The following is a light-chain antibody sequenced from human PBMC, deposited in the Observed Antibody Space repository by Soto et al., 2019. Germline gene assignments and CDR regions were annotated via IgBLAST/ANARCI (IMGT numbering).Light chain of an antibody. CDR2: TSA. J-gene: IGKJ5*01. V-gene: IGKV3-15*01. Sequence: EVVMTQSPATLPVYLGERATLYCRASQSVSSNVAWYQQKPGLAPRLLIHTSATRATGIPARFSGRGSGTFFTLTISGLQSEDFATYYCQQYDNWPPTTFGQGTRLEIK. CDR1: QSVSSN. CDR3: QQYDNWPPTT.